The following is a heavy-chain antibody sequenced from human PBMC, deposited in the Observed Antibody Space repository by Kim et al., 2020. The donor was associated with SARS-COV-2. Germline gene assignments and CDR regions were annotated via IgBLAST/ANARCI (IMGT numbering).Heavy chain of an antibody. CDR2: IKSKTDGGIT. Sequence: GGSLRLSCAASGFTFSNAWMSWVRQAPGKGLEWVGRIKSKTDGGITDYAAPVKGRFTISRDDSKNTLYLQMNSLKTEDTAVYYCTTGDYYGSGSNYYYYGMEVWGQGTTVTVSS. CDR3: TTGDYYGSGSNYYYYGMEV. J-gene: IGHJ6*02. D-gene: IGHD3-10*01. V-gene: IGHV3-15*01. CDR1: GFTFSNAW.